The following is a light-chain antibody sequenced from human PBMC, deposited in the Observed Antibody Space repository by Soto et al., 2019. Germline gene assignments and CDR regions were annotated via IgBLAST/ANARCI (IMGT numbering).Light chain of an antibody. CDR2: DVS. V-gene: IGLV2-14*01. Sequence: QSVLTQPASVSGSPGQSITISCTRTSSDAGGYNYVSWYQQHPGKAPKLMIYDVSNRPSGVSNRFSGSKSGNTAPLTISGLQAEDEADYYCSSYTSSSTLDVFGTETKVTVL. J-gene: IGLJ1*01. CDR1: SSDAGGYNY. CDR3: SSYTSSSTLDV.